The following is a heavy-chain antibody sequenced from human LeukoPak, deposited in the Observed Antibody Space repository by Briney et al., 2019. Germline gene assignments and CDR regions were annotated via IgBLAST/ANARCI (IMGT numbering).Heavy chain of an antibody. J-gene: IGHJ3*02. CDR2: ISAYNGNT. Sequence: ASVKVSCKASGYTFTSYGISWVRQAPGQGLEWMGWISAYNGNTNYAQKLQGRVTMTTDTSTSTAYMEPRSLRSDDTAVYYCAREMLYYYDSSGYPRGGAFDIWGQGTMVTVSS. CDR1: GYTFTSYG. D-gene: IGHD3-22*01. CDR3: AREMLYYYDSSGYPRGGAFDI. V-gene: IGHV1-18*01.